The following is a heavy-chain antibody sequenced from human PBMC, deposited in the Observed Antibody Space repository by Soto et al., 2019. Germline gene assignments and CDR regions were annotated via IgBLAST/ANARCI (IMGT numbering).Heavy chain of an antibody. D-gene: IGHD3-10*01. V-gene: IGHV4-30-2*01. CDR2: IYHSGST. J-gene: IGHJ5*02. Sequence: SETLSLTCAVSGGSISSGGYSWSWIRQPPGKGLEWIGYIYHSGSTYYNPSLKSRVTISVDRSKNQFSLKLSSVTAADTAVYYCARRRYYGSGEYNWFDPWGQGTLVTVSS. CDR1: GGSISSGGYS. CDR3: ARRRYYGSGEYNWFDP.